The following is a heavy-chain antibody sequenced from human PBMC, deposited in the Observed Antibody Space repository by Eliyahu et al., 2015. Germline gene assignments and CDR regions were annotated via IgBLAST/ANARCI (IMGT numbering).Heavy chain of an antibody. V-gene: IGHV3-23*01. J-gene: IGHJ4*02. CDR3: AKVGTTTPTGYFDY. D-gene: IGHD1-26*01. CDR2: ISGSGGST. Sequence: EVQLLESGGGLVQPGGSLRLXCAAXGFXFSSXAMSWVRQAPGKGLEWVSVISGSGGSTYYADSVKGRFTISRDNSKNTLYLQMNSLRAEDTAVYYCAKVGTTTPTGYFDYWGQGTLVTVSS. CDR1: GFXFSSXA.